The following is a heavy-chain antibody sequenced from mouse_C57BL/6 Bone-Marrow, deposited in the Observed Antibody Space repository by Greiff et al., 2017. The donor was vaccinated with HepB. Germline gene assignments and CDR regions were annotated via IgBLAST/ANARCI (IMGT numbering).Heavy chain of an antibody. CDR3: ARVRLPRYSRL. D-gene: IGHD5-5*01. V-gene: IGHV1-82*01. CDR2: IYPGDGDT. J-gene: IGHJ1*03. Sequence: QVQLQQSGPERVKPGASVKICCKASGYAFSSFWMNGVKQRPGKGLEWIGRIYPGDGDTNYNGKFKGKATLTADKSSSTAYMQLRSLTSEDSAVYFCARVRLPRYSRLSGTVTPASISS. CDR1: GYAFSSFW.